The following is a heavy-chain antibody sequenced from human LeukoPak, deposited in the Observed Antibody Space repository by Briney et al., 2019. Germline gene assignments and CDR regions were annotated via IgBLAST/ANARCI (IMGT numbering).Heavy chain of an antibody. CDR3: ARDAKAALSKTGASFDY. Sequence: GASVKVSCKASGYSFTNYGISWVRQAPGQGLEWMGWISAYNGNTNYAQKLQGRVTMTTDTSTSTAYMELRSLRSDDTAVYYCARDAKAALSKTGASFDYWGQGTLVTVSS. CDR2: ISAYNGNT. CDR1: GYSFTNYG. D-gene: IGHD7-27*01. J-gene: IGHJ4*02. V-gene: IGHV1-18*01.